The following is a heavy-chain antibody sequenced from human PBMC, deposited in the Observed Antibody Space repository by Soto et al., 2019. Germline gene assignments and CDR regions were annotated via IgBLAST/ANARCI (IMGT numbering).Heavy chain of an antibody. CDR2: IKSKTDGGTT. D-gene: IGHD6-13*01. V-gene: IGHV3-15*01. J-gene: IGHJ4*02. CDR3: PPDQDSSSWYGGLDY. CDR1: GFTFSNAW. Sequence: GGSLRLSCAASGFTFSNAWMSWVRQAPGKGLEWVGRIKSKTDGGTTDYAAPVKGRFTISRDDSKNTLYLQMNSLKTEDTAVYYFPPDQDSSSWYGGLDYWGQGTLVTVSS.